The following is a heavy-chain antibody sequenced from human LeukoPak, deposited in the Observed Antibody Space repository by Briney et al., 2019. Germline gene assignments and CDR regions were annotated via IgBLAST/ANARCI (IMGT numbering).Heavy chain of an antibody. J-gene: IGHJ4*02. CDR2: IFYTGSTY. V-gene: IGHV4-39*01. CDR1: GGSFSSSTYH. D-gene: IGHD6-13*01. Sequence: SETLSLTCTVSGGSFSSSTYHGGWIRQPPGKGLEWIGTIFYTGSTYYYDPSLKSRVTISVDTSKNQFSLKLTSVTAADTAVYYCAIYITTAADYWGQGTLVTVSS. CDR3: AIYITTAADY.